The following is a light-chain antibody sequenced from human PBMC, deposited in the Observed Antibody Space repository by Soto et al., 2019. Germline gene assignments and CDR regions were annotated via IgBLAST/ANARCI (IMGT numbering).Light chain of an antibody. CDR1: QSISHY. J-gene: IGKJ1*01. CDR2: ASS. V-gene: IGKV1-27*01. CDR3: QKYNSAPWT. Sequence: DIQMTQSPSSLSASVGDRVTITCRASQSISHYLAWYQQKPGKVPKLLIYASSTLQSGVPSRFSGSGSGTDFTLTISSLQPEDVATYYCQKYNSAPWTFGQGTKVEIK.